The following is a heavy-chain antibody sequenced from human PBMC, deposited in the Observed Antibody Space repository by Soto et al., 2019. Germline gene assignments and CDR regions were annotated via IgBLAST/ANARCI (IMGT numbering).Heavy chain of an antibody. D-gene: IGHD2-2*01. CDR3: ATGPAAMDYNWFDP. J-gene: IGHJ5*02. V-gene: IGHV4-31*03. CDR2: IYYSGST. CDR1: GGSISSGGYY. Sequence: PSETLSLTCTVSGGSISSGGYYWSWIRQHPGKGLEWIGYIYYSGSTYYNPSLKSRVTISVDTSKNQFSLKLSSVTAADTAVYYCATGPAAMDYNWFDPWGQGTLVTVSS.